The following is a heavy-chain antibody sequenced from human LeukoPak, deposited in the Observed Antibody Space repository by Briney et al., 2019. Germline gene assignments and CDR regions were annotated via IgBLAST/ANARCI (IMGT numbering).Heavy chain of an antibody. Sequence: PGGSLRLSCAASAFTFNKYWMHWVRQAPGKGLVWVSRINTDGSATNYADFVKGRITISRDNAKNTLYLQMNGLRAEDTARYYCARESAIVRVPFDNWGQGTLVTVSS. CDR2: INTDGSAT. D-gene: IGHD2/OR15-2a*01. CDR3: ARESAIVRVPFDN. CDR1: AFTFNKYW. V-gene: IGHV3-74*01. J-gene: IGHJ4*02.